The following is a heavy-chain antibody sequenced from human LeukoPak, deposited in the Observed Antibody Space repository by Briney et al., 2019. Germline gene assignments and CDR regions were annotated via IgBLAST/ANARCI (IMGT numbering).Heavy chain of an antibody. V-gene: IGHV1-3*01. J-gene: IGHJ4*02. CDR3: ARARYNWNDGPWC. Sequence: KFQGRVTITRDTSASTAYMELSSLRSEDTAVYYCARARYNWNDGPWCWGQGTLVTVSS. D-gene: IGHD1-1*01.